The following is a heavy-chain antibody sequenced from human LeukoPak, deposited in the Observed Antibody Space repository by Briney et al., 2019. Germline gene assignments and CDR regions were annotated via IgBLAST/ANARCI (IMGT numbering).Heavy chain of an antibody. CDR3: AELGITMIGGV. D-gene: IGHD3-10*02. Sequence: GGSLRLSCATSGFTFSSYEVNWVRQAPGKGLEWVSYISSSGSTIYYADSVKGRFTISRDNAKNSLYLQMNSLRAEDTAVYYCAELGITMIGGVWGKGTTVTISS. CDR2: ISSSGSTI. V-gene: IGHV3-48*03. J-gene: IGHJ6*04. CDR1: GFTFSSYE.